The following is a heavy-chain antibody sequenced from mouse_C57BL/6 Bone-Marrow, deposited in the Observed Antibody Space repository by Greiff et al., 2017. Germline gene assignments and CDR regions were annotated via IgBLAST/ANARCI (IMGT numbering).Heavy chain of an antibody. CDR3: ASYGGYYFDY. D-gene: IGHD1-2*01. V-gene: IGHV1-50*01. CDR1: GYTFTSYW. CDR2: IDPSDSYT. J-gene: IGHJ2*01. Sequence: QVQLQQPGAELVKPGASVKLSCKASGYTFTSYWMQWVKQRPGQGLEWIGEIDPSDSYTNYNQKFKGKATLTVATSSSTAYMQLSSLTSEDSAVYYCASYGGYYFDYWGQGTTLTVSS.